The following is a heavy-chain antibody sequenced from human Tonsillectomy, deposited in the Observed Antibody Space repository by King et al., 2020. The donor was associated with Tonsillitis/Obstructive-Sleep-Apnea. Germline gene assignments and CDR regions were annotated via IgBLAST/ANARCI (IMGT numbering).Heavy chain of an antibody. D-gene: IGHD2-2*01. V-gene: IGHV1-8*01. J-gene: IGHJ5*02. CDR2: MNPDRGNT. CDR3: ARGLGYCSSTSCYDWFDP. CDR1: GYTFTNYD. Sequence: QLVQSGAEVKKPGASVKISCKASGYTFTNYDINWVRQATGQGLEWMGWMNPDRGNTGYSQKFQGRVTMTRTTSISTAYLELSSLRSEDTAVYYCARGLGYCSSTSCYDWFDPWGQGTLVTVSS.